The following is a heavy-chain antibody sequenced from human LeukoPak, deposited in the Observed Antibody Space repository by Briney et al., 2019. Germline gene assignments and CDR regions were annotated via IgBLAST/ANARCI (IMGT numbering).Heavy chain of an antibody. CDR1: GFTFRSYS. J-gene: IGHJ6*02. V-gene: IGHV3-21*06. Sequence: GGSLRLSCAASGFTFRSYSMNWVRQAPGKGLEWVSSIAGSNSYIYYADSVKGRFTISRDNAKNSLYLQMNSLSDEDTAVYYCARPYCSSTSCYPNPSYYYYGMDVWGQGTTVTVSS. CDR3: ARPYCSSTSCYPNPSYYYYGMDV. D-gene: IGHD2-2*01. CDR2: IAGSNSYI.